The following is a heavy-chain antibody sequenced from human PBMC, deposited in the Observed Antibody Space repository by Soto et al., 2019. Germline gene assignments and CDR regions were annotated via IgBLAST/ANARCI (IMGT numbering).Heavy chain of an antibody. CDR3: ASMYYYDSSGYYYDEYFQH. Sequence: SVKVSCKASGGTFSSYAISWVRQAPGQGLEWMGGIIPIFGTANYAQKFQGRVTITADESTSTAYMELSSLRSEDTAVYYCASMYYYDSSGYYYDEYFQHWGQGTLVTVSS. D-gene: IGHD3-22*01. J-gene: IGHJ1*01. V-gene: IGHV1-69*13. CDR2: IIPIFGTA. CDR1: GGTFSSYA.